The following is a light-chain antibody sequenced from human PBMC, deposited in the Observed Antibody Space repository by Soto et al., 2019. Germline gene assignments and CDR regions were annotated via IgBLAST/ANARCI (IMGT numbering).Light chain of an antibody. CDR1: QGISSA. V-gene: IGKV1D-13*01. CDR3: QQFNNYSWT. J-gene: IGKJ1*01. Sequence: AIQLTQSPSSMSASVGDRVTITCRASQGISSALAWYQQKPGKAPKLLIYDASSLESGVPSRFSGSGSGTDFTLTISSLQPEDFATYYCQQFNNYSWTFGQGTKVEIK. CDR2: DAS.